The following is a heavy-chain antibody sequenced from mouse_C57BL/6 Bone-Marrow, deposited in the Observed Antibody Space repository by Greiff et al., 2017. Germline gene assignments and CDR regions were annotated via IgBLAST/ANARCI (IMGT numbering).Heavy chain of an antibody. V-gene: IGHV1-7*01. Sequence: VQLQQSGAELAKPGASVKMSCKASGYTFTSYWMHWVKQRPGQGLEWIGYINPSTGYTDYNQKFKDKATLTADKSSSTAYMQLSSLTSEDSAVYYCVRKDYYFDYWGQGTTLTVSS. CDR1: GYTFTSYW. CDR2: INPSTGYT. CDR3: VRKDYYFDY. J-gene: IGHJ2*01.